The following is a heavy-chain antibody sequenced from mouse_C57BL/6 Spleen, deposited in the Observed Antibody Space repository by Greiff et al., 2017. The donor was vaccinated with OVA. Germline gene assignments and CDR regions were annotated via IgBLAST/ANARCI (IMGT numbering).Heavy chain of an antibody. CDR3: ARSYQSPPWFAY. CDR2: INPNNGGT. CDR1: GYTFTDYN. D-gene: IGHD5-1-1*01. Sequence: EVQLQESGPELVKPGASVKMSCKASGYTFTDYNMHWVKQSHGKSLEWIGYINPNNGGTSYNQKFKGKATLTVNKSSSTAYMELRSLTSEDSAVYYCARSYQSPPWFAYWGQGTLVTVS. V-gene: IGHV1-22*01. J-gene: IGHJ3*01.